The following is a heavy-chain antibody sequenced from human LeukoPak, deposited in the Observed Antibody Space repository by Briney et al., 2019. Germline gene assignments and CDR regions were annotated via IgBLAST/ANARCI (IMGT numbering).Heavy chain of an antibody. V-gene: IGHV3-43*01. D-gene: IGHD3-22*01. CDR1: GFTFDDYT. Sequence: GGSLRLSCAASGFTFDDYTMHWVRHAPGKGLEWVSLISWDGGSTYYADSVKGRFTISRDNSKNSLYLQMNSLRTEDTALYYCAKDSPGGYYYSSGYLDYWGQGTLVTVSS. CDR3: AKDSPGGYYYSSGYLDY. J-gene: IGHJ4*02. CDR2: ISWDGGST.